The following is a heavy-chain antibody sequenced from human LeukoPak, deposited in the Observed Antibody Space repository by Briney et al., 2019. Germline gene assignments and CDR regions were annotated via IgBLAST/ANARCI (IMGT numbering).Heavy chain of an antibody. CDR3: ARGGVPGLVGTKVRRPWFDP. J-gene: IGHJ5*02. V-gene: IGHV4-4*07. CDR2: IYTSGNT. D-gene: IGHD1-7*01. CDR1: GDSISSYY. Sequence: NPSETLSLTCTVSGDSISSYYWSWIRQPAGKGLEWIGRIYTSGNTKYNPSLKSRVTMSLDTSKNQFSLKLNSVTAADTAVYYCARGGVPGLVGTKVRRPWFDPWGQGTLVTVSS.